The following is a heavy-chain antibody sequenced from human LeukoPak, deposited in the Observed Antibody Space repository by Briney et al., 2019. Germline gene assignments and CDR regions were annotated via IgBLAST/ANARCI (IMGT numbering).Heavy chain of an antibody. V-gene: IGHV1-18*04. D-gene: IGHD5-18*01. J-gene: IGHJ3*02. CDR3: ARGNSYGLTMIPWRAFDI. Sequence: ASVKVSCKASGYTFTSYGISWVRQAPGQGLEWMGWISAYNGNTNYAQKLQGRVTMTRNTSISTAYMELSSLRSEDTAVYYCARGNSYGLTMIPWRAFDIWGQGTMVTVSS. CDR1: GYTFTSYG. CDR2: ISAYNGNT.